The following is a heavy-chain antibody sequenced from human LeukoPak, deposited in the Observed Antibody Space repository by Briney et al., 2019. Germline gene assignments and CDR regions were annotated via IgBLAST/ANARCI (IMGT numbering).Heavy chain of an antibody. Sequence: PGGSLRLSCAASGFTFSSYAMHWVRQAPDKGLEWVAVISYDGSNKYYADSVKGRFTISRDNSKNTLYLQMNSLRAEDTAVYYCARVAAAITPVDYWGQGTLVTVSS. CDR3: ARVAAAITPVDY. J-gene: IGHJ4*02. V-gene: IGHV3-30-3*01. D-gene: IGHD2-2*02. CDR1: GFTFSSYA. CDR2: ISYDGSNK.